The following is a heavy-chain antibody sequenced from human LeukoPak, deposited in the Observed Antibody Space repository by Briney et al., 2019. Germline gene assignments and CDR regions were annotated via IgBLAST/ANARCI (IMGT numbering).Heavy chain of an antibody. Sequence: GGSLRLSCAASGLTFSSYAVSWVRQAPGKGLEWVSAISVSGGGTYNADSVKGRFTISRGNSKNTVYLQMNRLSIEDTAVDYCAKTTTGYGSGRYPGWPVDYWGQGTLVTVSS. CDR1: GLTFSSYA. J-gene: IGHJ4*02. D-gene: IGHD6-19*01. CDR2: ISVSGGGT. V-gene: IGHV3-23*01. CDR3: AKTTTGYGSGRYPGWPVDY.